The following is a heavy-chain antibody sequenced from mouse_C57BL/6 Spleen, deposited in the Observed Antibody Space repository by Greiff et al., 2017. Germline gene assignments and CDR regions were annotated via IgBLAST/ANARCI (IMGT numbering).Heavy chain of an antibody. Sequence: VHLVESGAELARPGASVKLSCKASGYTFTSYGISWVKQRTGQGLEWIGEIYPRSGNTYYNEKFKGKATLTADKSSSTAYMELRSLTSEDSAVYFCARRDDGYYFYAMDYWGQGTSVTVSS. CDR1: GYTFTSYG. J-gene: IGHJ4*01. V-gene: IGHV1-81*01. CDR3: ARRDDGYYFYAMDY. D-gene: IGHD2-3*01. CDR2: IYPRSGNT.